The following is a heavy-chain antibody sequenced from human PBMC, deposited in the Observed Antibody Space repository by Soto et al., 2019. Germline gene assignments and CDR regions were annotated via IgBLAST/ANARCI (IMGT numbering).Heavy chain of an antibody. Sequence: SEIRVLTCTCSMASVSGQYGSWVCNKRGNGRYCGGDIIPTGSTTYNPSLNSRLRISLDTSKTHFSLNLSSASAADTAVYYCAKGGITMALNYYYYGMDVWGQGTTVTFSS. CDR3: AKGGITMALNYYYYGMDV. CDR1: MASVSGQY. J-gene: IGHJ6*02. D-gene: IGHD3-10*01. CDR2: IIPTGST. V-gene: IGHV4-34*01.